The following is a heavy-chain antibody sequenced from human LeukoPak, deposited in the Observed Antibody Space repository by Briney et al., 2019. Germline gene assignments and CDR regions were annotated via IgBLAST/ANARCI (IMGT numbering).Heavy chain of an antibody. J-gene: IGHJ4*02. CDR1: GGSISSGGYS. CDR2: IYHSGST. CDR3: ARAYYYGSGSYGLDY. D-gene: IGHD3-10*01. V-gene: IGHV4-30-2*01. Sequence: SETLSLTCAVSGGSISSGGYSWSWIRQPPGKGLEWIGYIYHSGSTYYNPSLKSRVTISVDRSKNQFSLKLSSVTAADTAVYYCARAYYYGSGSYGLDYWGQGTLVTVSS.